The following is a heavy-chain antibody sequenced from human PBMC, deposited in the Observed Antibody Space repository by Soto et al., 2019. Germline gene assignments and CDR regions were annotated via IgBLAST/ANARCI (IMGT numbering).Heavy chain of an antibody. J-gene: IGHJ6*02. V-gene: IGHV1-3*01. D-gene: IGHD3-22*01. Sequence: GASVKVSCKASGYTFTSYAMHWVRQAPGQRLEWMGWINAGNGNTKYSQKFQGRVTITRDTSASTAYMELSSLRSEDTAVYYCAMTYYYDSSGYWDYYYYYGMDVWGQGTTVTVSS. CDR2: INAGNGNT. CDR1: GYTFTSYA. CDR3: AMTYYYDSSGYWDYYYYYGMDV.